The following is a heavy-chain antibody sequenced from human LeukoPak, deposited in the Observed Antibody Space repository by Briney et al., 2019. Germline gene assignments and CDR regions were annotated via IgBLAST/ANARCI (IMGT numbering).Heavy chain of an antibody. V-gene: IGHV3-15*01. CDR2: IKSKTDGGTT. CDR3: TTEVYYDSSGYYYVYYFDY. CDR1: GFTFSNAW. Sequence: GGSLRLSCAASGFTFSNAWMSWVRQAPGKGLEWVGRIKSKTDGGTTDYAAPVKGRFTISRGDSKNTLYLQMNSLKTEDTAVYYCTTEVYYDSSGYYYVYYFDYWGQGTLVTVSS. D-gene: IGHD3-22*01. J-gene: IGHJ4*02.